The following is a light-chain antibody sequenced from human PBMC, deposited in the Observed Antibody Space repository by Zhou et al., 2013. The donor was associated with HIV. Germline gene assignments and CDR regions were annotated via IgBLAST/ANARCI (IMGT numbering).Light chain of an antibody. Sequence: DIQMTQSPSTLSASVGDRVTITCRASQSVSTWLAWYQKKPGKAPKILIYKASTLQSGVPSRFIGSGSGTDFTLTITSLQPDDLATYYCQQYNSSPYSFGQGTKLEIK. CDR3: QQYNSSPYS. J-gene: IGKJ2*03. CDR2: KAS. V-gene: IGKV1-5*03. CDR1: QSVSTW.